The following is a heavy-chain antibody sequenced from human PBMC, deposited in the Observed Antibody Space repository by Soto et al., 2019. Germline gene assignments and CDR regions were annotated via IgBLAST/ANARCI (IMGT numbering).Heavy chain of an antibody. Sequence: SVKVSCKASGGTFSSYTISWVRQAPGQGLEWMGRIIPILGIANYAQKFQGRVTITADKSTSTAYMELSSLRSEDTAVYYCARDPYGSGSSSYYYYMDVWGKGTTVTVSS. CDR2: IIPILGIA. CDR3: ARDPYGSGSSSYYYYMDV. J-gene: IGHJ6*03. D-gene: IGHD3-10*01. CDR1: GGTFSSYT. V-gene: IGHV1-69*04.